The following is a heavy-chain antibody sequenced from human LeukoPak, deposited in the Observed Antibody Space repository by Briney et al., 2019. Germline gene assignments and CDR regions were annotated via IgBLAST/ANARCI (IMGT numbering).Heavy chain of an antibody. J-gene: IGHJ4*02. V-gene: IGHV1-8*01. Sequence: VASVRVSCKAYGYAFTSYDVNWVRQASGQGLEWMGSMNPNSGNTGYAQKFQGRVTMTRNTSISTAYMEVSSLRSEDTAVYYCASPSSGYFRYFDYWGQGTLVTVSS. D-gene: IGHD3-22*01. CDR2: MNPNSGNT. CDR3: ASPSSGYFRYFDY. CDR1: GYAFTSYD.